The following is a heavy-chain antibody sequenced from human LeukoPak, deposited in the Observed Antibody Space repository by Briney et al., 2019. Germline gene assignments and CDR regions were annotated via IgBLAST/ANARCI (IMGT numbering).Heavy chain of an antibody. CDR1: GGSISSSSYY. CDR2: IYYSGST. J-gene: IGHJ4*02. V-gene: IGHV4-39*01. Sequence: SETLSLTCTVSGGSISSSSYYWGWIRQPPGKGLEWIGSIYYSGSTYYNPSLKSRVTISVDTSKNQFSLKLSSVTAADTAVYYCARRVAGPFDYWGQGTLVTASS. CDR3: ARRVAGPFDY.